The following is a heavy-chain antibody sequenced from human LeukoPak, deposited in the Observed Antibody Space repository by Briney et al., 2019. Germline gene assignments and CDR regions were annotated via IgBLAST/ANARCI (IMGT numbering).Heavy chain of an antibody. CDR1: GGSISSYY. CDR3: ARDYDSSGYYGGLFDY. D-gene: IGHD3-22*01. Sequence: SETLSLTCTVSGGSISSYYWSWIRQPPGKGLEWIGYIYYSGSTNYNPSLKSRVTISVDTSKNQFSLKLSSVTAADTAVYYCARDYDSSGYYGGLFDYWGQGTLVTVSS. CDR2: IYYSGST. V-gene: IGHV4-59*12. J-gene: IGHJ4*02.